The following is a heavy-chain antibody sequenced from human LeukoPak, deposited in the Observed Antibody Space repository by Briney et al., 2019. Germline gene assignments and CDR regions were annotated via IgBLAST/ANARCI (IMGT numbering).Heavy chain of an antibody. J-gene: IGHJ4*02. CDR2: IYYSGST. V-gene: IGHV4-59*01. CDR3: ARVTGYMIEDYFDY. D-gene: IGHD3-9*01. CDR1: GGSISTYS. Sequence: SKTLSLTCTVSGGSISTYSWNWIRQPAGKGLEWIGYIYYSGSTNYNPSLKSRVTISVDTSKNQFSLKLRSVTAADTAVYYYARVTGYMIEDYFDYWGQGILVTVSS.